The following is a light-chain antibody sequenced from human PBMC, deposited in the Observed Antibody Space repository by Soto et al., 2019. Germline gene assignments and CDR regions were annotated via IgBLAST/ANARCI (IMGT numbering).Light chain of an antibody. J-gene: IGKJ1*01. CDR3: QQSDSTPWT. CDR1: QNISNY. V-gene: IGKV1-39*01. CDR2: DAS. Sequence: DIQMTQSPSSLSASVGDRVTISCQASQNISNYLNWYQQKPGRAPKLLIYDASNMEAGVPSRFSGSGSGTDFTLTISSLQPEDFATYYCQQSDSTPWTFGQGTKVDIK.